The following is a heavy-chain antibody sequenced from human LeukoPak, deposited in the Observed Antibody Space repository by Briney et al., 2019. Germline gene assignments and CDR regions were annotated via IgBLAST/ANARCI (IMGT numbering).Heavy chain of an antibody. J-gene: IGHJ4*02. V-gene: IGHV3-23*01. CDR2: ISASGGNT. CDR3: AKDIQLSC. CDR1: GFTFSSYW. Sequence: PGGSLRLSCAASGFTFSSYWMHWVRQAPGKGLEWVSLISASGGNTYYADSVKGRFTVSRDSSKNTLHLQMNSLRAEDTAVYYCAKDIQLSCWGQGTLVTVSS. D-gene: IGHD1-26*01.